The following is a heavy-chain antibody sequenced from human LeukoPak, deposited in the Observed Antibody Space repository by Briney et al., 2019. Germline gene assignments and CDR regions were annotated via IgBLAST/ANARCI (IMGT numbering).Heavy chain of an antibody. D-gene: IGHD5-12*01. J-gene: IGHJ6*02. Sequence: SVKVSCKASGGTFSSYAISWVRQAPGQGLEWMGGIIPILGTANYAQKFQGRVTITADESTSTAYMELSSLRSEDTAVYYCARALNGGYDPSGMDVWGQGTTVTVSS. V-gene: IGHV1-69*13. CDR1: GGTFSSYA. CDR3: ARALNGGYDPSGMDV. CDR2: IIPILGTA.